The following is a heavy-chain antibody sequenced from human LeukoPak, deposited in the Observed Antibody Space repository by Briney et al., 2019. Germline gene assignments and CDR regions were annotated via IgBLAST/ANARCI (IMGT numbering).Heavy chain of an antibody. J-gene: IGHJ4*02. CDR3: AKGTNYDSSGYSDY. V-gene: IGHV3-9*01. CDR1: GFTFDDYA. D-gene: IGHD3-22*01. Sequence: GGSLRLSCAASGFTFDDYAMHWVRQAPGKGLEWVSGISWNSGSIGYADSVKGRFTISRDNAKNSLYLQMNSLRAEDTALYYCAKGTNYDSSGYSDYWGQGTLVTVSS. CDR2: ISWNSGSI.